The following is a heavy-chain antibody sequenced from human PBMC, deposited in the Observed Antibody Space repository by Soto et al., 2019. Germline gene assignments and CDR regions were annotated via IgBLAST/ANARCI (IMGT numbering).Heavy chain of an antibody. J-gene: IGHJ4*02. V-gene: IGHV1-24*01. D-gene: IGHD5-12*01. CDR2: FDPEDGET. Sequence: ASVKVSCKVSGYTLTELSMHWVRQAPGKGLEWMGGFDPEDGETIYAQKFQGRVTMTEDTSTDTAYMELSSLRSEDTAVYYCATSISLVATIRADDYWGQGTLVTAPQ. CDR3: ATSISLVATIRADDY. CDR1: GYTLTELS.